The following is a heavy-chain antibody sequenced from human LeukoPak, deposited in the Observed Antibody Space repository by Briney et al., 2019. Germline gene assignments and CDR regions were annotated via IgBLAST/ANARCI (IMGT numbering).Heavy chain of an antibody. J-gene: IGHJ4*02. V-gene: IGHV1-24*01. CDR2: LDPEDGKT. Sequence: GASVKVSCKVSGYTLTSLSMHWVRQAPGKGLERMGGLDPEDGKTIYAQKFQGRVTLTEDTSTDTAYMELSSLRSEDTAVYYCATRGGDSSGYYYELDYWGQGTLVTVSS. CDR3: ATRGGDSSGYYYELDY. CDR1: GYTLTSLS. D-gene: IGHD3-22*01.